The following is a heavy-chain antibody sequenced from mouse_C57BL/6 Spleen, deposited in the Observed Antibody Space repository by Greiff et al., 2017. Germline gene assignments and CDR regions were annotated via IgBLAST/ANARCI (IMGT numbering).Heavy chain of an antibody. CDR1: GFTFTDYY. CDR2: IRNKANGYTT. D-gene: IGHD1-1*02. J-gene: IGHJ2*01. V-gene: IGHV7-3*01. Sequence: EVKVEESGGGLVQPGGSLSLSCAASGFTFTDYYMSWVRQPPGKALEWLGFIRNKANGYTTEYSASVKGRFTISRDNSQSILYLQMNALRAEDSATYYCARYEGGYFDYWGQGTTLTVSS. CDR3: ARYEGGYFDY.